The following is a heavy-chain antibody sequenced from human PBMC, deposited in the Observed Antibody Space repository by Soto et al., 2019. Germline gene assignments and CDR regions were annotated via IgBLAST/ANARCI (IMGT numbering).Heavy chain of an antibody. CDR3: ARHPFYCSGGSCYYLHFDY. Sequence: QLQLQESGPGLVKPSETLSLTCTVSGGSISSSSYYWGWIRQPPGKGLEWIGSIYYSGSTYYNPSLKSRVTISVDPSKNHFSLKLSSVTAADTAVYYCARHPFYCSGGSCYYLHFDYWGQGTLVTVSS. CDR1: GGSISSSSYY. D-gene: IGHD2-15*01. J-gene: IGHJ4*02. CDR2: IYYSGST. V-gene: IGHV4-39*01.